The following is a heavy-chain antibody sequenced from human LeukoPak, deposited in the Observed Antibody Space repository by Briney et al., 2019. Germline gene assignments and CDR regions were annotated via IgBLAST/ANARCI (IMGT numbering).Heavy chain of an antibody. CDR2: IHYRGSS. V-gene: IGHV4-59*08. Sequence: SETLSLTCSVSGDSISSFYWNWIRQPPGKGLEWIGNIHYRGSSNYNPSLKSRVTISIDTSRKQFFLKLSSVTAADTAVYYCALAPNSNWFDFWGQGTLVTVSS. CDR1: GDSISSFY. J-gene: IGHJ5*01. D-gene: IGHD2-8*01. CDR3: ALAPNSNWFDF.